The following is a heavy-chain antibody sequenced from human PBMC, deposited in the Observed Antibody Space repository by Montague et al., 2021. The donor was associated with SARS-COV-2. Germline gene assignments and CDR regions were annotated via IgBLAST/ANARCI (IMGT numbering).Heavy chain of an antibody. CDR2: LYYNGMT. Sequence: TLSLTCSVSGGSISSGGYYWTWLRPRPGGDLEWLGYLYYNGMTHYSPSLKRRASFSLHTSKNQFSLKLTAATATDSALYFCASSLRGNQFRFDYWGQGALVTVSS. J-gene: IGHJ4*02. V-gene: IGHV4-31*03. CDR1: GGSISSGGYY. CDR3: ASSLRGNQFRFDY. D-gene: IGHD3-10*01.